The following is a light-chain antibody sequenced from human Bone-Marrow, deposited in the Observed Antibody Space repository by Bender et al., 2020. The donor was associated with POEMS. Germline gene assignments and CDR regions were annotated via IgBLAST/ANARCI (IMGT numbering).Light chain of an antibody. CDR2: EDT. CDR3: CSYTGSSSWV. CDR1: SSDVGGYNL. Sequence: QSALTQPTSVSGSPGQSITLSCTGTSSDVGGYNLVSWYQHHPGKVPKLMIYEDTKRPSGVSNRFSGSKSGNTASLTISGLQAEDEADYYCCSYTGSSSWVFGGGTKLTVL. J-gene: IGLJ3*02. V-gene: IGLV2-23*01.